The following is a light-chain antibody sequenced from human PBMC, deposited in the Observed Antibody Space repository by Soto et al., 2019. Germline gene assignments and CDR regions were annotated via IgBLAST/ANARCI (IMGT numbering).Light chain of an antibody. CDR1: QGISNY. V-gene: IGKV1-27*01. CDR3: QKYDSAPWT. Sequence: DIQMTQSPSSLSASVRDRVTITCRASQGISNYLAWYQQKPGKVPKLLIYAASTLQSGIPSRFSGSGSGTDFTLTISSLQPEDVATYHCQKYDSAPWTFGQGTKVEIK. J-gene: IGKJ1*01. CDR2: AAS.